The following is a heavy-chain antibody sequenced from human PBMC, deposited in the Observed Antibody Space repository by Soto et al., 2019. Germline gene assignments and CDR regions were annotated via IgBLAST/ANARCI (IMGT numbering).Heavy chain of an antibody. D-gene: IGHD5-18*01. CDR1: GFTFTSSA. CDR3: ARDYYVDTAMVSSWFDP. CDR2: IVVGSGNT. V-gene: IGHV1-58*02. Sequence: SVKVSCKASGFTFTSSAMQWVRQARGQRLEWIGWIVVGSGNTNYAQKFQERVTITRDMSTSTAYMELSSLRSDDTAVYYCARDYYVDTAMVSSWFDPSGQGTLVTVSS. J-gene: IGHJ5*02.